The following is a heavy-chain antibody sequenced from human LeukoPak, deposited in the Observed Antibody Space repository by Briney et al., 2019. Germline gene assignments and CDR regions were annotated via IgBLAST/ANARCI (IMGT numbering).Heavy chain of an antibody. CDR3: ARDLHGGYSYGAFDE. V-gene: IGHV3-23*01. D-gene: IGHD5-18*01. CDR1: GFTFSSYA. Sequence: PGGSLRLSCGASGFTFSSYAMSWVRQAPGKGLEWVSAVIGSGGSTYYADSVKGRFTISRDNSKNTLYLQMNSLRAEDTAVYYCARDLHGGYSYGAFDEWGQGTLVTVSS. CDR2: VIGSGGST. J-gene: IGHJ4*02.